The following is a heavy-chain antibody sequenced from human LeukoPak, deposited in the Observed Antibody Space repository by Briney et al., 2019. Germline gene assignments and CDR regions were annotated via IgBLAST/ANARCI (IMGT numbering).Heavy chain of an antibody. D-gene: IGHD3-22*01. CDR3: ARDPSYDSSGYYGLDY. J-gene: IGHJ4*02. Sequence: PGGSLRLSCAASGFTFSSYAMHWVRQAPGKGLEWVAVISYDGSNKYYADSVKGRFTISRDNSKNTLYLQMNSLRAEDTAVYYCARDPSYDSSGYYGLDYWGQGTLVTVSS. CDR1: GFTFSSYA. V-gene: IGHV3-30-3*01. CDR2: ISYDGSNK.